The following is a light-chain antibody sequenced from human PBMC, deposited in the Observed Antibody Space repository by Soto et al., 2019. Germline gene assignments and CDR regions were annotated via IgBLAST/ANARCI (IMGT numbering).Light chain of an antibody. V-gene: IGKV3-15*01. Sequence: EIVMTQSPSTLSVSPRERVXXXXRXSQSVSSNLAWYQQKPGQAPRLLIFGASTRATGIPARFSGSGSGTEFTLTISSLQSEDFAVYYCQQYNKWPPITFCQGTRLEIK. J-gene: IGKJ5*01. CDR3: QQYNKWPPIT. CDR2: GAS. CDR1: QSVSSN.